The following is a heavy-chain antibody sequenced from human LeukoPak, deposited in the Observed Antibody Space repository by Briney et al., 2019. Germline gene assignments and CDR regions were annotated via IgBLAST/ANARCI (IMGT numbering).Heavy chain of an antibody. J-gene: IGHJ4*02. CDR3: ARQYYDYVWGSYRRTPRYFDY. CDR2: IYYSGSN. V-gene: IGHV4-39*01. CDR1: GGSISSISDY. D-gene: IGHD3-16*02. Sequence: SESLSLTCTVSGGSISSISDYWGWIRQPPGKGLDCIGSIYYSGSNYYNPSLKSRVTISVDTSKNQFSLKLSSVTAADTAVYYCARQYYDYVWGSYRRTPRYFDYWGQGTLVTVSS.